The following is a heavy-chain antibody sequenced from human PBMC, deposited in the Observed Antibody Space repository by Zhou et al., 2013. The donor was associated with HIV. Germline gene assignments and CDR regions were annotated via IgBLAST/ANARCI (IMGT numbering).Heavy chain of an antibody. V-gene: IGHV1-24*01. Sequence: QVQLVQSGAEVKKPGASVKISCKVSGYTLTDLLIHWVRQAPGGGLEWMGRFDPDNRETTYTQKFQGRVTMTGDTSTSTVYMELSSLRSEDTAVYYCARVEPQVGGGGLWTTWGQGTLVTVSS. J-gene: IGHJ4*02. CDR2: FDPDNRET. CDR1: GYTLTDLL. CDR3: ARVEPQVGGGGLWTT. D-gene: IGHD3-16*01.